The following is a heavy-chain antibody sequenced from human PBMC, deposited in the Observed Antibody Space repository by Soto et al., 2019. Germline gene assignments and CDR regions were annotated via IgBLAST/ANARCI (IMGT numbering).Heavy chain of an antibody. J-gene: IGHJ4*02. CDR3: ARDVQLQSFDY. Sequence: PGGSLRLSCAASGFTFSSYAMSWVRQAPGKGLEWVSGLSGSGGSTYYADSVKGRFTISRDNSKNTLYLQMTSLRAEDTAVYYCARDVQLQSFDYWGQGTLVTVSS. CDR1: GFTFSSYA. CDR2: LSGSGGST. D-gene: IGHD5-18*01. V-gene: IGHV3-23*01.